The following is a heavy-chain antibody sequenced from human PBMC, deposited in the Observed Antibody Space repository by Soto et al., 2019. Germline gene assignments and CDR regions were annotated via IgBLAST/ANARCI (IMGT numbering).Heavy chain of an antibody. D-gene: IGHD3-22*01. CDR2: IIPIFGTA. CDR1: GGTFSSYA. J-gene: IGHJ1*01. CDR3: ARGKRPAGGYYDSSGYEYFQH. V-gene: IGHV1-69*13. Sequence: ASVKVSCKASGGTFSSYAISWVRQAPGQGLEWMGGIIPIFGTANYAQKFQGRVTITADESTSTAYMELSSLRSEDTAVYYCARGKRPAGGYYDSSGYEYFQHWGQGTLVTVSS.